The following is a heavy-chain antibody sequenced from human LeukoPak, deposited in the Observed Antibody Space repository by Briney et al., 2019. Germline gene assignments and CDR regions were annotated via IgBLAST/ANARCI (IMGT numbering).Heavy chain of an antibody. D-gene: IGHD4-17*01. J-gene: IGHJ4*02. CDR2: IYSGGST. CDR1: GFTVSSNY. CDR3: ARAFHGAVDY. V-gene: IGHV3-53*01. Sequence: GGSLRLSCAASGFTVSSNYMSWVRQAPGKGLEWVSVIYSGGSTYYADSVKDRFTISRDNSKNTLYLQMNSLRAEDTAVYYCARAFHGAVDYWGQGTLVTVSS.